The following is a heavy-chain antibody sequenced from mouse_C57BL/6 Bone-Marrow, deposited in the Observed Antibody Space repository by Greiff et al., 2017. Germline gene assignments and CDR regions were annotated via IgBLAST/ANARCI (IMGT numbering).Heavy chain of an antibody. CDR2: ISSGGSYT. D-gene: IGHD3-2*02. CDR1: GFTFSSYG. Sequence: EVKLMESGGDLVKPGGSLKLSCAASGFTFSSYGMSWVRQTPDKRLEWVATISSGGSYTYYPDSVKGRFTISRDNAKNTLYLQMSSLKSEDTAMYYCARLRQLRLPGPFAYWGQGTLVTVSA. J-gene: IGHJ3*01. V-gene: IGHV5-6*01. CDR3: ARLRQLRLPGPFAY.